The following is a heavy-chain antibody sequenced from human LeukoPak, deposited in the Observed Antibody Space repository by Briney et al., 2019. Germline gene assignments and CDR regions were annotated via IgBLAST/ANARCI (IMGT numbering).Heavy chain of an antibody. D-gene: IGHD3-22*01. V-gene: IGHV3-23*01. CDR3: ARAAYDSNGFTANHDY. CDR1: EFTFSSHA. J-gene: IGHJ4*02. Sequence: GGSLRLSCVASEFTFSSHAMNWVRQAPGKGLEWVSSISGGGESTYYADSVKGRFTVSRDNSKNTLYLQINSLRGEDTAVYYCARAAYDSNGFTANHDYWGQGTLVTVSS. CDR2: ISGGGEST.